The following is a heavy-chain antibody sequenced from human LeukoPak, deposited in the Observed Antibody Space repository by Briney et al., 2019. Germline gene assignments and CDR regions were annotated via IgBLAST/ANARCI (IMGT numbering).Heavy chain of an antibody. J-gene: IGHJ4*02. CDR1: GYSISSGYY. Sequence: SETLSLTCTVSGYSISSGYYWGWIRQPPGKGLEWIGSIYHSGSTYYNPSLKSRVTISVDTSKNQFSLKLSSVTAADTAVYYCARETTFGVVIPTSFDYWGQGTLVTVSS. CDR3: ARETTFGVVIPTSFDY. D-gene: IGHD3-3*01. CDR2: IYHSGST. V-gene: IGHV4-38-2*02.